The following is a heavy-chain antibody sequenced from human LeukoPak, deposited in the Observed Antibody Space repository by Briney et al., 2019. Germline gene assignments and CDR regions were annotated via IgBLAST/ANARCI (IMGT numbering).Heavy chain of an antibody. CDR3: ARAGGYYDMSYFDY. CDR2: INPNSGGT. CDR1: GYTFTSYY. J-gene: IGHJ4*02. D-gene: IGHD3-22*01. Sequence: ASVKVSCKASGYTFTSYYMHWVRQAPGQGLEWMGWINPNSGGTNYAQKFQGRVTMTRDTSISTAYMELSRLRSDDTAVYYCARAGGYYDMSYFDYWGQGTLVTVSS. V-gene: IGHV1-2*02.